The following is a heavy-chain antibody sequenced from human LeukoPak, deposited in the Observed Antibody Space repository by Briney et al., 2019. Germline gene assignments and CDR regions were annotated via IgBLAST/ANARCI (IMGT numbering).Heavy chain of an antibody. V-gene: IGHV3-11*01. Sequence: GGSVRLSCAASGFTFSDYYMSWIRQAPGKGLEWVSYISSSGSTIYYADSVKGRFTISRDNAKNSLYLQMNSLRAEDTAVYYCARVRYSYNGYFDYWGQGTLVTVSS. CDR3: ARVRYSYNGYFDY. D-gene: IGHD5-18*01. J-gene: IGHJ4*02. CDR1: GFTFSDYY. CDR2: ISSSGSTI.